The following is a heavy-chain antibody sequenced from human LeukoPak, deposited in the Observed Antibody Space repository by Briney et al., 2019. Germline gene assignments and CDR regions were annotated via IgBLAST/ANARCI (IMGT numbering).Heavy chain of an antibody. CDR2: ISSSSSTI. Sequence: QTGGSLRLSCAASGFTFSSYSMNWVRQAPGKGLEWVSFISSSSSTIYYADSVKGRFTISRDNAKNSLYLQMNSLRAEDTAVYYCARDRGGSYSAIDYWGQGTQVTVSS. J-gene: IGHJ4*02. CDR1: GFTFSSYS. V-gene: IGHV3-48*04. D-gene: IGHD1-26*01. CDR3: ARDRGGSYSAIDY.